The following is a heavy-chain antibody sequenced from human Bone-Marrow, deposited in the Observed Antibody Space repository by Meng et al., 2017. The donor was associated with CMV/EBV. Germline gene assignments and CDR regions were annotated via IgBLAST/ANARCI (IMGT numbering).Heavy chain of an antibody. J-gene: IGHJ1*01. D-gene: IGHD2-21*01. CDR2: ISAYNGNT. CDR3: ARAYCGDNCPPGGY. Sequence: ASVKVSCKASGYTFTSYGISWVRQAPGQGLEWMGWISAYNGNTNYAQKLQGRVTMTTDTSTSTAYMELKSLRSDDTAVYYCARAYCGDNCPPGGYWGQGTLVTVSS. V-gene: IGHV1-18*01. CDR1: GYTFTSYG.